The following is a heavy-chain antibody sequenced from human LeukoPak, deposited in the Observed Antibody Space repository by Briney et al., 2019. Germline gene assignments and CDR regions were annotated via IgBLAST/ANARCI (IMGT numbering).Heavy chain of an antibody. V-gene: IGHV3-23*01. CDR1: GFTFDDYA. J-gene: IGHJ4*02. D-gene: IGHD3-22*01. CDR3: ARAGPYDNHPFDY. Sequence: PGGSLRLSCAASGFTFDDYAMHWVRQAPGEGLEWVSGISGSGGSTYYADSVKGRFTISRDNSKNTLYLQMNSLRAEDTAVYYCARAGPYDNHPFDYWGQGTLVTVSS. CDR2: ISGSGGST.